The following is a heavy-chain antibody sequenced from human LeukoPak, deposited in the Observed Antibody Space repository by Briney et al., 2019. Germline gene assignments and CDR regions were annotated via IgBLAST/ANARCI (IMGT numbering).Heavy chain of an antibody. V-gene: IGHV3-74*01. CDR3: GGDNYGSIDF. D-gene: IGHD3-10*01. Sequence: GSLRLSCSASGFTFPTYWMIWVRQVPGEGLVYVSHMNHDGTITNYADSVKGRFTMSRDNARNTVFLQMDSLRAEDTAVYYCGGDNYGSIDFWGQGVLVTVSS. CDR2: MNHDGTIT. J-gene: IGHJ4*02. CDR1: GFTFPTYW.